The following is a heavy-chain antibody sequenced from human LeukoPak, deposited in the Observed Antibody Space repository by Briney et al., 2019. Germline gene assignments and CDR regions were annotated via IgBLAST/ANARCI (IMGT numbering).Heavy chain of an antibody. V-gene: IGHV4-39*01. CDR2: VYYNGNT. CDR1: GGSISDRRYY. J-gene: IGHJ5*02. D-gene: IGHD2-8*02. Sequence: SETLSLTCTVSGGSISDRRYYWGWIRQSPGKGLEWIGNVYYNGNTYYHPSLKSRVTISVDTSKNQFSLMLSSVTAADTAVYYCASLLGGGVAHWLDPWGQGTLVTVSS. CDR3: ASLLGGGVAHWLDP.